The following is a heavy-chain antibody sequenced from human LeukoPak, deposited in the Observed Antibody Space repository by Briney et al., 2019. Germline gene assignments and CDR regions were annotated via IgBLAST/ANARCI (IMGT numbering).Heavy chain of an antibody. J-gene: IGHJ6*03. CDR3: ARKMYSSSGYYYMDV. CDR2: ISAYNGNT. V-gene: IGHV1-18*01. D-gene: IGHD6-6*01. Sequence: ASVKVSCKASRYTFTSYGISWVRQAPGQGLEWMGWISAYNGNTNYAQKLQGRVTMTTDTSTSTAYMELRSLRSDDTAVYYCARKMYSSSGYYYMDVWGEGTTVTVSS. CDR1: RYTFTSYG.